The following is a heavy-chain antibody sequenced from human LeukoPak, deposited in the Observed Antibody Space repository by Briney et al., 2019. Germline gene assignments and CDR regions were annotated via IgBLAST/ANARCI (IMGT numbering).Heavy chain of an antibody. J-gene: IGHJ4*02. V-gene: IGHV4-34*01. CDR2: INHSGST. D-gene: IGHD3-10*01. CDR1: GGSFSGYH. CDR3: ARGLYYYGSGSYYLDY. Sequence: SETLSLTCAVYGGSFSGYHWSWIRQPPGKGLEWIGEINHSGSTNYNPSLKSRVTISVDTSKNQFSLKLSSVTAADTAVYYCARGLYYYGSGSYYLDYWGQGTLVTVSS.